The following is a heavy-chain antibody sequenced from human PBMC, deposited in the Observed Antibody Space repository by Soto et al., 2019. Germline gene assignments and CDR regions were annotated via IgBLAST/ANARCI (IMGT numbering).Heavy chain of an antibody. CDR3: ARDYYKYYDSSGYYRSPAY. J-gene: IGHJ4*02. V-gene: IGHV3-30-3*01. CDR1: GFTFTTYA. CDR2: ISYDGSDK. Sequence: GGSLRLSCAASGFTFTTYAMHWVRQAPGKGLEWVALISYDGSDKDYADSVKGRFTISRDNSRNTLFLQMNSLRAEDTAVYYCARDYYKYYDSSGYYRSPAYWGQGTLVTVSS. D-gene: IGHD3-22*01.